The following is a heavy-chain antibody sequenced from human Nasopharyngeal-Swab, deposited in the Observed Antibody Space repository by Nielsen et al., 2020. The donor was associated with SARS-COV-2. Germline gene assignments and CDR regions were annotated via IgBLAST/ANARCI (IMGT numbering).Heavy chain of an antibody. CDR2: ISYDGSNK. CDR3: ATGRTMYSSSWSGNGY. J-gene: IGHJ4*02. D-gene: IGHD6-13*01. Sequence: GESLKISCAASGFTFSSYAMHWVRQAPGKGLEWVAVISYDGSNKYYADSVKGRFTISRDNSKNTLYLQMNSLRAEDTAVYYCATGRTMYSSSWSGNGYWGQGTLVTVSS. CDR1: GFTFSSYA. V-gene: IGHV3-30*04.